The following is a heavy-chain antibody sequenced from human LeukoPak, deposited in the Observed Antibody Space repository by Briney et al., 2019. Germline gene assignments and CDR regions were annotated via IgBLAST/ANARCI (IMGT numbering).Heavy chain of an antibody. CDR3: ARDQVVGATAGTFDY. Sequence: ASVKVSCKASGYTFTNFGISWVRQAPGQGLERMGWISAYNGKTNYAQRLQGRVSLTTDTSTSTAYMGLGSLGSDDTTVYYCARDQVVGATAGTFDYWGQGTLVTVSP. V-gene: IGHV1-18*01. J-gene: IGHJ4*02. D-gene: IGHD1-26*01. CDR1: GYTFTNFG. CDR2: ISAYNGKT.